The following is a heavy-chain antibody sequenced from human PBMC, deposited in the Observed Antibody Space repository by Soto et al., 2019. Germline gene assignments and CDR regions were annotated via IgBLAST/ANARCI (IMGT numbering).Heavy chain of an antibody. CDR1: GFTFSSYG. CDR3: ARDRAARQFDY. D-gene: IGHD6-13*01. J-gene: IGHJ4*02. CDR2: IWYDGSNK. Sequence: GGSLRLSCAASGFTFSSYGMHWVRQAPGKGLEWVAVIWYDGSNKYYADSVKGRFTISRDNSKNTLYLQMNSLRAEDTAVYYCARDRAARQFDYWGQGTLVTVSS. V-gene: IGHV3-33*01.